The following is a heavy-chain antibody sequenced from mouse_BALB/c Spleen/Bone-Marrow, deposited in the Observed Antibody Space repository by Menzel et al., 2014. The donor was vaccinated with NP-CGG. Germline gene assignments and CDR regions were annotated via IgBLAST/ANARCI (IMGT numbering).Heavy chain of an antibody. Sequence: EVQLVGPELASVKLPQPFSSPSPFIATPSPVGFYWTWTRQFQGNNLKWLGSLTYDGSNNYNPSLKNRISITRDTSKNQFFLKLNSVTPEDTATYYCAREPYDGSLFDYWGQGTTLTVSS. CDR3: AREPYDGSLFDY. J-gene: IGHJ2*01. D-gene: IGHD2-3*01. CDR2: LTYDGSN. CDR1: ATPSPVGFY. V-gene: IGHV3-6*02.